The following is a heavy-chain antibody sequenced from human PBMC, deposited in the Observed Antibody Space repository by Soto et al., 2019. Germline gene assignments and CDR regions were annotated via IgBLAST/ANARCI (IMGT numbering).Heavy chain of an antibody. J-gene: IGHJ4*02. D-gene: IGHD1-1*01. CDR3: ARDLRTGTDLDY. CDR2: IWFDGSTE. Sequence: QVQLVESGGGVVQPGRSLRLSCVASGFTFMAYGMHWVRQAPGKGLEWVAVIWFDGSTEYYAESMRGRFTISRDNSKNTLYLQMNSLSVEDTGTYYCARDLRTGTDLDYWGQGTLVTVSS. V-gene: IGHV3-33*01. CDR1: GFTFMAYG.